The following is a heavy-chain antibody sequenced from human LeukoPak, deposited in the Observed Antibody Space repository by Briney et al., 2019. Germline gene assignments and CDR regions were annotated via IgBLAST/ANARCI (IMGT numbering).Heavy chain of an antibody. J-gene: IGHJ4*02. CDR3: AREAGGDYYDSSGYLIHFDY. CDR1: GYTFTSYY. D-gene: IGHD3-22*01. V-gene: IGHV1-18*04. Sequence: GASVKVSCKASGYTFTSYYMHWVRQAPGQGLEWMGWISAYNGNTNYAQKLQGRVTMTTDTSTSTAYMELRSLRSDDTAVYYCAREAGGDYYDSSGYLIHFDYWGQGTLVTVSS. CDR2: ISAYNGNT.